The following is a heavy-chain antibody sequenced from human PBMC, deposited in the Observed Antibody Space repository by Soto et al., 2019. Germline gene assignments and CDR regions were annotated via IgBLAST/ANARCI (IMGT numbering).Heavy chain of an antibody. Sequence: SETLSLTCAVYGGSFSGYYWSWIRQPPGKGLEWIGEINHSGSTNYNPSLKSRVTISVDTSKNQFSLKLSSVTAADTAVYYCARGRYHWTWGQGTLVTVSS. J-gene: IGHJ5*02. D-gene: IGHD1-20*01. CDR1: GGSFSGYY. V-gene: IGHV4-34*01. CDR2: INHSGST. CDR3: ARGRYHWT.